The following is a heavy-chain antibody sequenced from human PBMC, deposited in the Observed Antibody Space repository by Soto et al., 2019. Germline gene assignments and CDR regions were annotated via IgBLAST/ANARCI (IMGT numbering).Heavy chain of an antibody. CDR3: ASGLVVVASDAFDI. J-gene: IGHJ3*02. CDR1: GFTFSSYS. D-gene: IGHD2-15*01. V-gene: IGHV3-48*01. CDR2: ISSSSSTI. Sequence: GGSLRLSCAASGFTFSSYSMNWVRQAPGKGLEWVSYISSSSSTIYYADSVKGRFTISRDNAKNSLYLQMNSLRAEDTAVYYCASGLVVVASDAFDIWGHGTMVTVSS.